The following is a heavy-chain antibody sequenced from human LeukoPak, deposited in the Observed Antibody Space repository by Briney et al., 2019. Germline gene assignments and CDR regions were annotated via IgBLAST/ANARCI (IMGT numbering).Heavy chain of an antibody. CDR1: GYTFTSYA. CDR3: ARDLLLWFGELQYYFDY. CDR2: INAGNGNT. V-gene: IGHV1-3*01. Sequence: ASVKVSCKASGYTFTSYAMHWVRQAPGQRLEWMGWINAGNGNTKYSQKFQVRVTITRDTSASTAYMELSSLRSEDTTVYYCARDLLLWFGELQYYFDYWGQGTLVTVSS. D-gene: IGHD3-10*01. J-gene: IGHJ4*02.